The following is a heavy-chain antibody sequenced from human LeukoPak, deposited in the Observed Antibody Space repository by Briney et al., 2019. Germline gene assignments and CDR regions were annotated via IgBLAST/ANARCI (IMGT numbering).Heavy chain of an antibody. CDR2: IYYTGNT. D-gene: IGHD6-6*01. V-gene: IGHV4-39*07. CDR1: GGSISSSGSY. CDR3: ARVMAARREDLNWFDP. Sequence: SETLSLTCTVSGGSISSSGSYWGWIRQPPGKGLEWIGSIYYTGNTYNPSLKSRVTISVDTSKNQFSLNLTSVNAADTAVYYCARVMAARREDLNWFDPWGQGTLVTVSS. J-gene: IGHJ5*02.